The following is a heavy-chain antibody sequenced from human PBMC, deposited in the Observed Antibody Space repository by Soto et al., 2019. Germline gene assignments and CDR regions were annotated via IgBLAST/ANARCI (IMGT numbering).Heavy chain of an antibody. D-gene: IGHD3-10*02. J-gene: IGHJ6*02. Sequence: GGSLRLSCAASGFTFSSYAMSWVRQAPGKGLEWVSAISGSGGSTYYADSVKGRFTISRDNSKNTLYLQMNSLRAEDTAVYYCAKDQWSGRYYYYGMDVWGQGTTVTVS. CDR3: AKDQWSGRYYYYGMDV. V-gene: IGHV3-23*01. CDR2: ISGSGGST. CDR1: GFTFSSYA.